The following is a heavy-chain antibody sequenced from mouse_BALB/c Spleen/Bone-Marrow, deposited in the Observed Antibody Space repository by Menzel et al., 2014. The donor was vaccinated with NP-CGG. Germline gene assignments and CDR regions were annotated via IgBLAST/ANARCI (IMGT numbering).Heavy chain of an antibody. CDR1: GLTFTDYY. CDR3: ARDKGRGCFDY. D-gene: IGHD1-1*02. V-gene: IGHV7-3*02. CDR2: IRNKANGYTT. Sequence: EVKLVESGGGLVQPGGSLSLSCTTSGLTFTDYYMNWVRQPPGKALEWLGFIRNKANGYTTEYSASAKSRFTISRDNSQNILYLQMNTLRVDDSATYYCARDKGRGCFDYWGQGTTLSVSS. J-gene: IGHJ2*01.